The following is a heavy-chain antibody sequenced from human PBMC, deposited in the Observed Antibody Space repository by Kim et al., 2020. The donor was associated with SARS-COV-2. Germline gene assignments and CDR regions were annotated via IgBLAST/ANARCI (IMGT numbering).Heavy chain of an antibody. CDR3: ARSPLYSGTYRPLDY. Sequence: ASVKVSCKASGYTFTSYAMHWVRQAPGQRLEWMGWINAGNGNTKYSQKFQGRVTITRDTSASTAYMELSSLRSEDTAVHYCARSPLYSGTYRPLDYWGQGTLVTVSS. CDR1: GYTFTSYA. J-gene: IGHJ4*02. V-gene: IGHV1-3*01. D-gene: IGHD1-26*01. CDR2: INAGNGNT.